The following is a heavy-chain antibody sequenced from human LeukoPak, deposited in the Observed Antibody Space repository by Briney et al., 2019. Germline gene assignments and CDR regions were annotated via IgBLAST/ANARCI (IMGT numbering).Heavy chain of an antibody. Sequence: SVKVSCKASGGTFSSYAISWVRQAPGQGLEWMGGIIPIFGTANYAQKFQGRVTITTDESTSTAYMELSSLRSEDTAVYYCATLGVIIVGATYFDYWGQGTLVTVSS. CDR3: ATLGVIIVGATYFDY. D-gene: IGHD1-26*01. V-gene: IGHV1-69*05. CDR2: IIPIFGTA. CDR1: GGTFSSYA. J-gene: IGHJ4*02.